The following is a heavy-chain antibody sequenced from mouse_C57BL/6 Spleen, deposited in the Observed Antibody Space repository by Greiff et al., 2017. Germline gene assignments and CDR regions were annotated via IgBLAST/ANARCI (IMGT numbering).Heavy chain of an antibody. CDR3: ARDYYGSSYD. D-gene: IGHD1-1*01. V-gene: IGHV1-64*01. CDR1: GYTFTSYW. J-gene: IGHJ2*01. CDR2: IHPNSGST. Sequence: QVQLQQPGAELVKPGASVKLSCKASGYTFTSYWMHWVKQRPGQGLEWIGMIHPNSGSTNYNEKFKRKATLTVDKSSSTAYMQLISLTSEDSAVYYCARDYYGSSYDWGQGTTLTVSS.